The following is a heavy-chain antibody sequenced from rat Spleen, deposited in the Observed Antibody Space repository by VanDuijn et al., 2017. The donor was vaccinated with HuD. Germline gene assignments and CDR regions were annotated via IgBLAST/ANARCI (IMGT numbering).Heavy chain of an antibody. CDR2: IVFDSSGV. D-gene: IGHD1-9*01. CDR1: GFTFSDYA. CDR3: VTTYFGYGYFDY. J-gene: IGHJ2*01. V-gene: IGHV5S10*01. Sequence: EVQLVESGGGLVQPGNSLKLSCAASGFTFSDYAMAWVRQSPETGLEWVATIVFDSSGVYYRNSVKGRFTISRDNTRNTLYLQMDGLKSEDTASYYCVTTYFGYGYFDYWGQGVLVTVSS.